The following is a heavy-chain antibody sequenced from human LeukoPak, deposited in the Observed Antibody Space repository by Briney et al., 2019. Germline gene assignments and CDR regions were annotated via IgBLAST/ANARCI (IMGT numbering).Heavy chain of an antibody. CDR2: ISSSGSTI. CDR1: GFTFNNYE. CDR3: ARDRRDALTGYYPFDY. D-gene: IGHD3-9*01. V-gene: IGHV3-48*03. J-gene: IGHJ4*02. Sequence: PGGSLRLSCAASGFTFNNYEMNWVRQAPGKGLEWVSYISSSGSTIYYADSVKGRFTISRDNAKNSLYLQMNSLRAEDTAVYYCARDRRDALTGYYPFDYWGQGTLVTVSS.